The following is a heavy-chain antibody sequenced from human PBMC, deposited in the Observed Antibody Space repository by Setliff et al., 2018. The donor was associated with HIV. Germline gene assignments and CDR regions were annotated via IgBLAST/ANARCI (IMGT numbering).Heavy chain of an antibody. CDR3: TTDLGSGRFSWNNN. J-gene: IGHJ4*02. CDR2: TKNQANGLTT. D-gene: IGHD1-26*01. V-gene: IGHV3-72*01. CDR1: GFSIGDHY. Sequence: GGSLRLSCVASGFSIGDHYMDWVRQAPGKGLEWVGRTKNQANGLTTEYAASVQGRFTISRDESKNSLFLQMNSLSTEDTAIYYCTTDLGSGRFSWNNNWGQGTLVTVSS.